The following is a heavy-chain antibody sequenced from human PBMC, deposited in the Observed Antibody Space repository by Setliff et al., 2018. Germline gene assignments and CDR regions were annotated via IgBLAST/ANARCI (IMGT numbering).Heavy chain of an antibody. Sequence: RGESLTISCKGSGYSFTSYWIGWVRQMPGKGLEWMGIIYPGDSDTRYSPSFQGQVTISADKSISTAYLQWSSLKASDTAMYYCARQFCSSTSCYDWFDPWGQGTLVTVSS. V-gene: IGHV5-51*01. D-gene: IGHD2-2*01. J-gene: IGHJ5*02. CDR1: GYSFTSYW. CDR3: ARQFCSSTSCYDWFDP. CDR2: IYPGDSDT.